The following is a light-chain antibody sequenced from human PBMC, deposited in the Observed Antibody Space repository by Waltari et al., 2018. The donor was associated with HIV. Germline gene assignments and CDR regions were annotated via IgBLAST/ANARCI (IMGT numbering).Light chain of an antibody. CDR2: KDT. Sequence: SYELPQPPSVSVSPGQTARITCSGDALAKQYSYWYQQKPGQAPLLLIYKDTERPSGIPERFSGSSSGTTVTLTISGVQAEDEADYYCQSTDSSITYVVFGGGTKLTVL. CDR3: QSTDSSITYVV. CDR1: ALAKQY. V-gene: IGLV3-25*03. J-gene: IGLJ3*02.